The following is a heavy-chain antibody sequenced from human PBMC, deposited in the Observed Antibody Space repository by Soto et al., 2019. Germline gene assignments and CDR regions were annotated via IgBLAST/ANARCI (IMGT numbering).Heavy chain of an antibody. CDR3: AHPRGYGVFDAYDI. J-gene: IGHJ3*02. CDR2: ISGSGDNT. D-gene: IGHD4-17*01. CDR1: GFTFSTYA. V-gene: IGHV3-23*01. Sequence: GSLRLSCAASGFTFSTYAMSWVRQAPGKGLEWVSAISGSGDNTYSADSVRGRFTISRDNSINTLYLQMNNLGNEDTAVYYCAHPRGYGVFDAYDIWGQGTMVTVSS.